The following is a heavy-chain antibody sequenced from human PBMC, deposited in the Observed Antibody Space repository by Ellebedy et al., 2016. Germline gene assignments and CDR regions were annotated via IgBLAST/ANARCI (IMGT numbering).Heavy chain of an antibody. J-gene: IGHJ4*02. Sequence: SETLSLTXAVYGGSFSGYYWSWIRQPPGKGLEWIGEINHSGSTNYNPSLKSRVTISVDTSKNQFSLKLSSVTAADTAVYYCARGPVQLERPFDYWGQGTLVTVSS. V-gene: IGHV4-34*01. D-gene: IGHD1-1*01. CDR3: ARGPVQLERPFDY. CDR2: INHSGST. CDR1: GGSFSGYY.